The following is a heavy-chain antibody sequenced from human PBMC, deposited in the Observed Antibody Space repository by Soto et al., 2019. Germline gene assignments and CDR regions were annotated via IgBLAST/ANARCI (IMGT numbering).Heavy chain of an antibody. Sequence: SETLSLTCAVYGGSFSGYYWSWIRQPPGKGLEWIGEINHSGSTNYNPSLKSRVTISVDTSKNQFSLKLSSVTAADTAVYYCAGGPVYSGLNAWGQGTLVTVSS. V-gene: IGHV4-34*01. CDR1: GGSFSGYY. CDR2: INHSGST. J-gene: IGHJ5*02. CDR3: AGGPVYSGLNA. D-gene: IGHD5-12*01.